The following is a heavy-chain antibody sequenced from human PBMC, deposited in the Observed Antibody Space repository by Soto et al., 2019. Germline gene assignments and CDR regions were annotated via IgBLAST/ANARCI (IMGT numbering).Heavy chain of an antibody. J-gene: IGHJ4*02. Sequence: LLLSCTASDFDFSGYGIHWVRQAPGKGLEWVGTSYYDGRETLYADSVKGRFTVSNEKSNNTAFLQMNVLKYEDTAVYFCARSSGGQIYSFDNWGQGTPVTVSS. D-gene: IGHD2-8*02. CDR2: SYYDGRET. CDR1: DFDFSGYG. V-gene: IGHV3-30*03. CDR3: ARSSGGQIYSFDN.